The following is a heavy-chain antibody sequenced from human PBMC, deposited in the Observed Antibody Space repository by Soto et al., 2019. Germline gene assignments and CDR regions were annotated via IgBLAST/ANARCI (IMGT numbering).Heavy chain of an antibody. V-gene: IGHV3-30-3*01. CDR3: ASGYDYVWGSYRLGAPNYGMDV. D-gene: IGHD3-16*02. J-gene: IGHJ6*02. CDR1: GFTFSSYA. Sequence: GGSLRLSCAASGFTFSSYAMHWVRQAPGKGLEWVAVISYDGSNKYYADSVKGRFTISRDNSKNTLYLQMNSLRAEDTAVYYCASGYDYVWGSYRLGAPNYGMDVWGQGTTVTVSS. CDR2: ISYDGSNK.